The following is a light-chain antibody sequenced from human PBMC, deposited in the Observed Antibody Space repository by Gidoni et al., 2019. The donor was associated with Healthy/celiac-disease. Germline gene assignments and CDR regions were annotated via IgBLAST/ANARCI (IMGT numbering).Light chain of an antibody. Sequence: DIQMTQPHSSRSASVGDRVTITCRASQSISSYLNWYQQKPGKAPKLLIYAASSLQSGVPSRFSGSGSGTDFTLTISSLQPEDFATYYCQQSYSTPSTFGQGTKLEIK. CDR2: AAS. CDR1: QSISSY. J-gene: IGKJ2*01. CDR3: QQSYSTPST. V-gene: IGKV1-39*01.